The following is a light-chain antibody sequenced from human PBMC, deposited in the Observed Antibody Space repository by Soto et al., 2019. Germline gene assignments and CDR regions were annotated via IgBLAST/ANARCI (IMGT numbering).Light chain of an antibody. Sequence: QSALTQPASVSGSPGQSTTISCTGTSSDVGSYNLVSWYQQHPGKAPKLMIYEGSKRPSGVSNRFSGSKSGNTASLTISGLQAEDEADYYCCSYPSYVFGTGTKVTVL. CDR1: SSDVGSYNL. J-gene: IGLJ1*01. CDR3: CSYPSYV. CDR2: EGS. V-gene: IGLV2-23*01.